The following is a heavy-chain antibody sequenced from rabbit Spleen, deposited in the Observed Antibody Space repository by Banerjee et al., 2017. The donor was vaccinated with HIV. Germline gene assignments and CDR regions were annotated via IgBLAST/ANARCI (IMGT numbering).Heavy chain of an antibody. CDR3: ARGSATMTMVIIGWYFTL. J-gene: IGHJ4*01. Sequence: QEQLVESGGGLVKPEGSLTLTCTASGFSFSSSYWMCWVRQAPGRGLEWIACIYGGSSDSTYYAIWAKGRITISKTSSTTVTLQMTNLTAADTATYFCARGSATMTMVIIGWYFTLCGPGTLVTVS. D-gene: IGHD2-1*01. CDR2: IYGGSSDST. CDR1: GFSFSSSYW. V-gene: IGHV1S45*01.